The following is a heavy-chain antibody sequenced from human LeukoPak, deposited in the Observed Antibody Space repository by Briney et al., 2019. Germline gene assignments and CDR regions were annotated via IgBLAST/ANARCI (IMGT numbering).Heavy chain of an antibody. J-gene: IGHJ4*02. CDR3: ARSRATAKGSYYFDY. V-gene: IGHV3-53*01. Sequence: GGSLRLSCAASGFTVSCNYMSWVRQAPGKGLEWVSVIYSGGSTYYADSVKGRFTISRDNSKNTLYLQMNSLRAEDTAVYYCARSRATAKGSYYFDYWGQGTLVTVSS. CDR1: GFTVSCNY. CDR2: IYSGGST. D-gene: IGHD1-26*01.